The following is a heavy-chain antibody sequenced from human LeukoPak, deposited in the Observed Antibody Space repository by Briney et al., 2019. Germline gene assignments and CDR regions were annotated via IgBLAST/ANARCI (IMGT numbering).Heavy chain of an antibody. Sequence: GGSLRLSCAASGFTFSSAWMHWVRQAPGTGLVWVSRITDDATTTYADSVRGRFTISRDNAKIILYLQMNSLRAEDTAVYYCVRDRVGPDYWGQGTLVTVSS. CDR1: GFTFSSAW. V-gene: IGHV3-74*01. D-gene: IGHD1-26*01. J-gene: IGHJ4*02. CDR3: VRDRVGPDY. CDR2: ITDDATT.